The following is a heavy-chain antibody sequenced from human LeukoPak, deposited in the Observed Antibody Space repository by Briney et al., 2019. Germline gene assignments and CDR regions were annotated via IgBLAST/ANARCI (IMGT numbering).Heavy chain of an antibody. J-gene: IGHJ4*02. Sequence: TGGSLRLSCAASGFTFSSYAMSWVRQAPGKGLEWVSAISGSGGSTYYADSVKGRFTISRDNSKNTLYLQMNSLRAEDTAVYYCARAPTGYGPYYFDYWGQGTLVTVSS. CDR1: GFTFSSYA. V-gene: IGHV3-23*01. D-gene: IGHD5-12*01. CDR3: ARAPTGYGPYYFDY. CDR2: ISGSGGST.